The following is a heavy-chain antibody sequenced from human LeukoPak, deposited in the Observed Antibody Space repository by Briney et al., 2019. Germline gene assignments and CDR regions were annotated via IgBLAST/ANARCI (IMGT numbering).Heavy chain of an antibody. J-gene: IGHJ4*02. D-gene: IGHD1-26*01. V-gene: IGHV4-59*12. CDR3: ARRGRYSGTPGDY. CDR1: GGSISTYY. Sequence: SETLSLTCTVSGGSISTYYWSWIRQPPGKGLEWTGYIYYSGSTNYNPSLKSRVTISVDTSKNQFSLNLSSVAAADTAIYYCARRGRYSGTPGDYWGQGTLVTVSS. CDR2: IYYSGST.